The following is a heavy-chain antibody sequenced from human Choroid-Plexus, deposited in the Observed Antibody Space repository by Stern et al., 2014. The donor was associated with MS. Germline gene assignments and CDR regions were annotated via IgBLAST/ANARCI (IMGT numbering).Heavy chain of an antibody. CDR1: GYIFTGYY. D-gene: IGHD3-3*01. CDR3: ARDQRGITIFGVVTDYYYLGMDV. J-gene: IGHJ6*02. V-gene: IGHV1-2*02. CDR2: INPYTGGT. Sequence: QVQLEESGAEVKKPGASVTVSCTTSGYIFTGYYIHWVRQAPGQGLGWMAWINPYTGGTTSSNTYQGRRTMSRDTSISTAYVELSSLTSDDTAVYYCARDQRGITIFGVVTDYYYLGMDVWGQGTTVTVSS.